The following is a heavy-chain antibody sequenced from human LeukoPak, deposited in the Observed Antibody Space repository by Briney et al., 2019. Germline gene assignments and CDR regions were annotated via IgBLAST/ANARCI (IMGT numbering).Heavy chain of an antibody. CDR1: GYSFTSYW. D-gene: IGHD3-22*01. Sequence: GESLKTSCKGSGYSFTSYWIGWVRQMPGKGLEWMGIIYPGDSDTRYSPSFQGQVTISADKSISTAYLQWSSLKASDTAMYYCARHNNYYDSSGYPFDAFDIWGQGTMVTASS. CDR3: ARHNNYYDSSGYPFDAFDI. V-gene: IGHV5-51*01. J-gene: IGHJ3*02. CDR2: IYPGDSDT.